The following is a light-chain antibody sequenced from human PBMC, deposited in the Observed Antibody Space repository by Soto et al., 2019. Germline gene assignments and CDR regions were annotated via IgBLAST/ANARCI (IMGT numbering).Light chain of an antibody. J-gene: IGKJ1*01. V-gene: IGKV3-20*01. CDR1: QSVSSSY. Sequence: EIVWTQSPGTLSLSPGGRATLSCRASQSVSSSYLAWYQQKPGQAPRLLIYGASSRATGIPDRFSGSGSGTDFTLTISRLEPEDFAVYYCQQYGSSPRTFGQGTKVEIK. CDR2: GAS. CDR3: QQYGSSPRT.